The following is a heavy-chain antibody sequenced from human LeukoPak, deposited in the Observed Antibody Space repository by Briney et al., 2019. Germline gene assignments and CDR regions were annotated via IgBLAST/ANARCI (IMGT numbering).Heavy chain of an antibody. D-gene: IGHD3-22*01. CDR2: IYPGDSET. CDR1: GYHFATHW. J-gene: IGHJ3*02. V-gene: IGHV5-51*01. CDR3: ARQAYASSFDAFDI. Sequence: GESLKTSFKGSGYHFATHWIGWVRQMPGKGLEWMGIIYPGDSETNYSPSFKGQVTFSVDMSVTTAYLQWGSLKAWDTAMYYGARQAYASSFDAFDIWGHGTMVTVSS.